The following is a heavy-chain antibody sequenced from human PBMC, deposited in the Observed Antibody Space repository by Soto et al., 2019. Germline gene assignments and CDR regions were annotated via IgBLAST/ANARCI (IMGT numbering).Heavy chain of an antibody. J-gene: IGHJ6*02. D-gene: IGHD2-2*01. V-gene: IGHV3-30*18. Sequence: QVQLVESGGGVVQSGRSLRRSCAASGFTFNNYGMHWVRQAPGKGLEWVAHILYDGGKNYYADSVKGRFTISRDNSKNTLYLQMNSLTAEDTAVYFCAKSRDAYNFYFYYGMDVWGQGTAVTVSS. CDR2: ILYDGGKN. CDR1: GFTFNNYG. CDR3: AKSRDAYNFYFYYGMDV.